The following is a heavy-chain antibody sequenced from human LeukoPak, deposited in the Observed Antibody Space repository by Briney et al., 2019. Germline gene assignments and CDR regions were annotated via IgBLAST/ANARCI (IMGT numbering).Heavy chain of an antibody. D-gene: IGHD1-26*01. CDR3: AAHHGELGYFDY. V-gene: IGHV3-33*01. Sequence: GGSLRLSCAASGFTFSSYGMHWVRQAPGKGLEWVAVIWYDGSNKYYADSVKGRFTISRDNSKNTLYLQMNSLRAEDTAVYYCAAHHGELGYFDYWGQGTLVTVSS. J-gene: IGHJ4*02. CDR1: GFTFSSYG. CDR2: IWYDGSNK.